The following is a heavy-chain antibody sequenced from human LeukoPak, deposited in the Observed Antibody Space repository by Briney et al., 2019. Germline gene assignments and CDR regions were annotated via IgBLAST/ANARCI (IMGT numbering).Heavy chain of an antibody. J-gene: IGHJ5*02. V-gene: IGHV1-46*03. CDR3: ARGHSSSWEYNWFDP. CDR2: INPSGGST. Sequence: ASVKVSFKASGYTFTSYYMHWVRQAPGQGLEWMGIINPSGGSTSYAQKFQGRVTMTRDTSTSTVYMELSSLRSEDTAVYYCARGHSSSWEYNWFDPWGQGTLVTVSS. CDR1: GYTFTSYY. D-gene: IGHD6-13*01.